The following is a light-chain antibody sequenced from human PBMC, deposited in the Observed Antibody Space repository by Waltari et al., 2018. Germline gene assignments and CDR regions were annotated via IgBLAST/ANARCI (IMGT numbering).Light chain of an antibody. V-gene: IGLV2-23*01. CDR2: EAN. J-gene: IGLJ2*01. Sequence: QSALTQTASVSGSLGQAITISCTGISDDAGTYGLVSWYQHSPGQAPKLIIYEANKRPSGVSSRFSGSKSGNTASLTISGLQAEDEAQYYCSSYANDGTVFGGGTKVTVL. CDR3: SSYANDGTV. CDR1: SDDAGTYGL.